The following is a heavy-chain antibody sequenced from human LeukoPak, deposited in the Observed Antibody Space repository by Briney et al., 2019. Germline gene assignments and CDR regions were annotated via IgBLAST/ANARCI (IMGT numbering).Heavy chain of an antibody. V-gene: IGHV4-30-2*01. D-gene: IGHD3-10*01. J-gene: IGHJ4*02. CDR3: ARAKLLWFGDRGSCYFDY. CDR2: IYHSGST. CDR1: GGSISSGGYS. Sequence: SETLSLTCAVSGGSISSGGYSCSWLRQPPGKGLEWIGYIYHSGSTYYNPSLKSRVTISVDRSKNQFSLKLSSVTAADTAVYYCARAKLLWFGDRGSCYFDYWGQGTLVTVSS.